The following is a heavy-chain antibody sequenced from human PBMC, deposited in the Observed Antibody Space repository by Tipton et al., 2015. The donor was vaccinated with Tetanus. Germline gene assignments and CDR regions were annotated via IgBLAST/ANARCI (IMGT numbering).Heavy chain of an antibody. CDR2: ISGTGTTV. D-gene: IGHD3-3*01. CDR1: LGDYY. Sequence: LGDYYMSWIRQAPGKGLEWVSHISGTGTTVDYADSVKGRFTISRDNAKNSLYLQMNSLRDEDTAIYYCARDFRPIFGVAQPSAPGGQGPLVPVSS. CDR3: ARDFRPIFGVAQPSAP. J-gene: IGHJ5*02. V-gene: IGHV3-11*04.